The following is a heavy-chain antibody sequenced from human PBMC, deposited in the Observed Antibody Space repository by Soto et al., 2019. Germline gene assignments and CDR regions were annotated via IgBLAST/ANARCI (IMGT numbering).Heavy chain of an antibody. CDR2: IYPGDSDT. J-gene: IGHJ3*02. CDR1: GYSFTSYW. CDR3: ARRHLVEDAFDI. D-gene: IGHD6-6*01. Sequence: GESLKISCKGSGYSFTSYWISWVRQMPGKGLEWMGIIYPGDSDTKYSPSFQGQVTISADKSIITAYLQWSSLKASDTAMYYCARRHLVEDAFDIRGQGTMVTVSS. V-gene: IGHV5-51*01.